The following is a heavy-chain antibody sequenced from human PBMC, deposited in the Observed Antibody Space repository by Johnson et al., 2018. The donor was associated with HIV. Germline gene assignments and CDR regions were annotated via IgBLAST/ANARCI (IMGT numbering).Heavy chain of an antibody. V-gene: IGHV3-30*19. CDR3: ARDNIVLMVGGAFDI. CDR2: ISYDGSNK. D-gene: IGHD2-8*01. Sequence: QVQLVESGGGVVQPGRSLRLSCAASGFNFSNYGMYWVRQAPGKGLEWVAVISYDGSNKYYADSVKGRFTISRDNSKNTLYLQMNSLRAEDTAVYYCARDNIVLMVGGAFDIWGQGTMVTVSS. CDR1: GFNFSNYG. J-gene: IGHJ3*02.